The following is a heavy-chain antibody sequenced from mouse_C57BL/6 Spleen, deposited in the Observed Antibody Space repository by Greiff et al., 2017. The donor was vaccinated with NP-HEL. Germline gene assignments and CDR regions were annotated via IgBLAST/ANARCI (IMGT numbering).Heavy chain of an antibody. CDR2: IHPSDSDT. CDR1: GYTFTSYW. J-gene: IGHJ2*01. D-gene: IGHD1-1*01. CDR3: ALTESYYYGSSAY. Sequence: QVQLKQPGAELVKPGASVKVSCKTSGYTFTSYWMHWVKQRPGQGLEWIGRIHPSDSDTNYNQKFKGKATLTVDKSSSTAYMQLSSLTSEDSAVYYCALTESYYYGSSAYWGQGTTLTVSS. V-gene: IGHV1-74*01.